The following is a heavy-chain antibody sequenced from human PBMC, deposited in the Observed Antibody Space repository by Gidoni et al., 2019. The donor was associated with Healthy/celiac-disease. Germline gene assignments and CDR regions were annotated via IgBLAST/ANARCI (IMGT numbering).Heavy chain of an antibody. CDR2: IKQDGSEK. CDR1: GFTFSSYW. V-gene: IGHV3-7*01. CDR3: ARVLDSPWATGTLYYFDY. D-gene: IGHD1-1*01. Sequence: EVQLVESGGGLVQPGGSLRLSCAASGFTFSSYWMSWVRQAPGKGLEWVANIKQDGSEKYYVDSVKGRFTISRDNAKNSLYLQMNSLRAEDTAVYYCARVLDSPWATGTLYYFDYWGQGTLVTVSS. J-gene: IGHJ4*02.